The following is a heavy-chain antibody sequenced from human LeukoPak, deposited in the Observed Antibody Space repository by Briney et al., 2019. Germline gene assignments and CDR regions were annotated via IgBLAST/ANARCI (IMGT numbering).Heavy chain of an antibody. CDR1: GFTFSSYS. Sequence: GGSLRLSCAASGFTFSSYSMNWVRQAPGKGLEWVSSISSSSSYIYYADSVKGRFTISRDNAKNSLYLQVKSLRAEDTAVYYCARDLVVPAAMDAFDIWGQGTMVTVSS. CDR3: ARDLVVPAAMDAFDI. V-gene: IGHV3-21*01. J-gene: IGHJ3*02. D-gene: IGHD2-2*01. CDR2: ISSSSSYI.